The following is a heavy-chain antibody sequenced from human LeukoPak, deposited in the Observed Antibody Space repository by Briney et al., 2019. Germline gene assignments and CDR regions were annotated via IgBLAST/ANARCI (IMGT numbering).Heavy chain of an antibody. CDR2: IYSGGST. D-gene: IGHD3-16*01. V-gene: IGHV3-53*01. J-gene: IGHJ4*02. CDR1: GFTFTNYA. Sequence: GGSLRLSCAASGFTFTNYAMSWVRQAPGKGLEWVSVIYSGGSTYYADSVKGRFTISRDNSNNTLYLQMNSLRAEDTAGYYCARDRGDYWGQGTLVTVSS. CDR3: ARDRGDY.